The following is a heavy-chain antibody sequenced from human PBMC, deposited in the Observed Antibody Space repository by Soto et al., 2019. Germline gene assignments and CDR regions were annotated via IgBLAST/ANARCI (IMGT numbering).Heavy chain of an antibody. V-gene: IGHV1-2*04. CDR2: INPNSGDT. J-gene: IGHJ3*02. Sequence: ASVKVSCKASGYTFTGYYMHWVRQAPGQGLEWMGWINPNSGDTNYAQKFQGWVTMTRDTSISTAYMELSRLRSDDTAVYYCARAPKNDAFDIWGQGTMVTVSS. CDR3: ARAPKNDAFDI. CDR1: GYTFTGYY.